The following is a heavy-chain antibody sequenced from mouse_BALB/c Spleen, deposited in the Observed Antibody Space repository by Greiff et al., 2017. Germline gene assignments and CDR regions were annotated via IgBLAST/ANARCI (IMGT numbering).Heavy chain of an antibody. Sequence: EVQLVESGGGLVKPGGSLKLSCAASGFTFSSYAMSWVRQSPEKRLEWVAEISSGGSYTYYPDTVTGRFTISRDNAKNTLYLEMSSLRSEDTAMYYCARDGSSYYAMDYWGQGTSVTVSS. J-gene: IGHJ4*01. CDR1: GFTFSSYA. CDR3: ARDGSSYYAMDY. V-gene: IGHV5-9-4*01. D-gene: IGHD1-1*01. CDR2: ISSGGSYT.